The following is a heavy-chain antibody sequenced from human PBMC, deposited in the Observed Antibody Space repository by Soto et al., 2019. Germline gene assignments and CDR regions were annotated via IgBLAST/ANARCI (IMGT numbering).Heavy chain of an antibody. V-gene: IGHV3-64*01. J-gene: IGHJ3*02. D-gene: IGHD3-16*02. CDR2: ISSNGGST. CDR1: GFTFSSYA. CDR3: ARDSMITFGGVIVFSAFDI. Sequence: PGGSLRLSCAASGFTFSSYAMHWVRQAPGKGLEYVSAISSNGGSTYYANSVKGRFTISRDNSKNTLYLQMGSLRAEDMAVYYCARDSMITFGGVIVFSAFDIWGQGTTVTVSS.